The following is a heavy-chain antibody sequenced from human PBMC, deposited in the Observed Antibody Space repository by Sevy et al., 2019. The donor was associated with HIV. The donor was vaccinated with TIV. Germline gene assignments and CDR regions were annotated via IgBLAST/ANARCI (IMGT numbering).Heavy chain of an antibody. CDR3: WKGGSTGAAYYYYLDV. CDR1: GVSFEDYG. D-gene: IGHD1-1*01. J-gene: IGHJ6*03. CDR2: INYNSGRG. V-gene: IGHV3-9*01. Sequence: GGSLRLSCATFGVSFEDYGMHWVRQSPERGLEWVAGINYNSGRGGYIDSVKGRFTISRDNDRQSLHLQMTSLKPEDSAVYYCWKGGSTGAAYYYYLDVWGQGTMVTVSS.